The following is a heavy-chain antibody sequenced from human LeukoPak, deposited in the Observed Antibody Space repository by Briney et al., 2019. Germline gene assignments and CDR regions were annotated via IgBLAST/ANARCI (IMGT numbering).Heavy chain of an antibody. J-gene: IGHJ2*01. V-gene: IGHV4-31*03. CDR1: GGSIRSSYYY. CDR3: ARPNTYTGPYWYFDL. Sequence: SETPSLTCTVSGGSIRSSYYYWGWIRQPPGKGLEWIGYIYYSGSTYYIPSLKSRVTISVDTSKNQFSLKLNSVTAADTAVYYCARPNTYTGPYWYFDLWGRGTLVSVSS. D-gene: IGHD1-26*01. CDR2: IYYSGST.